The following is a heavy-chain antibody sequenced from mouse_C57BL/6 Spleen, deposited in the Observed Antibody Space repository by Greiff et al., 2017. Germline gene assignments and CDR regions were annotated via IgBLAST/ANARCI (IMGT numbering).Heavy chain of an antibody. Sequence: QVQLQQPGAELVMPGASVKLSCKASGYTFTSYWMHWVKQRPGQGLEWIGEIDPSDSYTNYNQKFKGKSTLTVDKSSSTAYMQLSSLTSEDSAVYYCATVGGGSTRVTTDWGQGTLVTVSA. CDR2: IDPSDSYT. CDR1: GYTFTSYW. D-gene: IGHD2-2*01. J-gene: IGHJ3*01. CDR3: ATVGGGSTRVTTD. V-gene: IGHV1-69*01.